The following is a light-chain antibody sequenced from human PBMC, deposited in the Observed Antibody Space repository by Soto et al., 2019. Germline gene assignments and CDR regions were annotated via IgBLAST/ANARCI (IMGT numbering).Light chain of an antibody. Sequence: DIVLTQSPGTLSLSPGERANLSCRASESVLDYLAWFQQRPGQSPRLLIYGVSTRATGIPARFSGSGSGTEFTLTISSLQSEDFAVYCCQQYNSWPPTFGQGTKVDIK. CDR3: QQYNSWPPT. J-gene: IGKJ1*01. V-gene: IGKV3-15*01. CDR2: GVS. CDR1: ESVLDY.